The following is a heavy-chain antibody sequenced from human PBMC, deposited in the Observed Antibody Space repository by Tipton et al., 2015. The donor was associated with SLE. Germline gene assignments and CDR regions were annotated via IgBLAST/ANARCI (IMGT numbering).Heavy chain of an antibody. Sequence: SLRLSCAASGFTFSSYAMSWVRQAPGKGLEWVSAISGSGGSTYYADSVKGRFTISRDNSKNTLVLQMNSLRAEDTAEYYCAKEICSSTTCYDAFDIWGQRTMVTVSS. V-gene: IGHV3-23*01. CDR2: ISGSGGST. J-gene: IGHJ3*02. CDR1: GFTFSSYA. D-gene: IGHD2-2*01. CDR3: AKEICSSTTCYDAFDI.